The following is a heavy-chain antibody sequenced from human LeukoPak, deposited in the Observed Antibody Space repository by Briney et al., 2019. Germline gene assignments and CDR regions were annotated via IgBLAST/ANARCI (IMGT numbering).Heavy chain of an antibody. CDR2: ISWNSYDI. CDR3: AKGVGTSYHYHMDV. V-gene: IGHV3-9*03. CDR1: GFTFDEYA. J-gene: IGHJ6*03. D-gene: IGHD1-26*01. Sequence: SLRLSCAASGFTFDEYAMHWVRQPPGKGLEWVSGISWNSYDIGYADSVKGRFTISRDKAKNSLYLQMNSLRAEDMALYYCAKGVGTSYHYHMDVWGKGTTVIVSS.